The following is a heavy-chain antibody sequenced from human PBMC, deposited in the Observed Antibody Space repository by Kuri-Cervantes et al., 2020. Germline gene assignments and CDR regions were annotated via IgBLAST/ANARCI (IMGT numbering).Heavy chain of an antibody. CDR3: ARDGVQLWLRGNWFDP. D-gene: IGHD5-18*01. J-gene: IGHJ5*02. V-gene: IGHV1-2*02. CDR2: INPNSGGT. Sequence: ASVKVSCKASGYTFTGYYMHWVRQAPGQGLEWMGWINPNSGGTNYAQKFQGRVTMTRDTSTSTVYMELSSLRSEDTAVYCCARDGVQLWLRGNWFDPWGQGTLVTVSS. CDR1: GYTFTGYY.